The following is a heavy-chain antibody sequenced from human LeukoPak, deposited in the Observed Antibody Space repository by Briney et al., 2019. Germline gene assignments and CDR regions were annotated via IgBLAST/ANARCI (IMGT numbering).Heavy chain of an antibody. CDR3: AADRQVGGSGSYWFDP. CDR2: VYHSGST. CDR1: GGSITTYY. J-gene: IGHJ5*02. Sequence: SETLSLTCTISGGSITTYYWGWIRQSAGKGLEWIGNVYHSGSTTYNPSLKTRVTMSVDTSKNQFSLRLTSVTAADTAVYYCAADRQVGGSGSYWFDPWGQGTLVTVSS. D-gene: IGHD3-10*01. V-gene: IGHV4-59*01.